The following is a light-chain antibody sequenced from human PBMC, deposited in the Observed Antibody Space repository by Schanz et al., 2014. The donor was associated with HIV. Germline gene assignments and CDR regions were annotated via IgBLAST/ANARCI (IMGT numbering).Light chain of an antibody. CDR1: SSDVGGYNY. J-gene: IGLJ3*02. Sequence: QSVLTQPASVSGSPGQSITISCTGTSSDVGGYNYVSWYQQHPGKAPKLMIYDVNIRPSGVSNRFSGSKSGNTASLTVSGLQPEDEADYYCSSFAGSNIPWVFGGGTKLTVL. CDR3: SSFAGSNIPWV. CDR2: DVN. V-gene: IGLV2-14*01.